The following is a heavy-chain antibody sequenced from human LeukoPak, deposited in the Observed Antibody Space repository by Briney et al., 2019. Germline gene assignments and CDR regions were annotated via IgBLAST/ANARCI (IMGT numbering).Heavy chain of an antibody. J-gene: IGHJ4*02. CDR2: IQSSGST. CDR1: GGAISGGYY. CDR3: ARDGPVSYFDY. V-gene: IGHV4-4*07. Sequence: SETLSLTCTVYGGAISGGYYWSWIRPPAGKGLEWIGRIQSSGSTNYNPSLKSRVTMSVDTSKNEFSLKLSSVTAADTAVYYCARDGPVSYFDYWGQGTLVTVSS.